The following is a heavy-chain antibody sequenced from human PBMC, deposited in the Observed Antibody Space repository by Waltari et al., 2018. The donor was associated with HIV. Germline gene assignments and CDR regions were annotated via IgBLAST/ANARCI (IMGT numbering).Heavy chain of an antibody. V-gene: IGHV3-53*01. CDR3: ARDPRSSGYYGMDV. J-gene: IGHJ6*02. D-gene: IGHD1-26*01. CDR1: GFTTSSNY. CDR2: IYSGGSR. Sequence: EVQLVASGGGLIEPGGSLRVSCAASGFTTSSNYMSWVRQAPGKGMEGGSVIYSGGSRYYADSVKGRFITSRDNSKTTEYLHMNSLRAEDTAVYYCARDPRSSGYYGMDVWGQGIKVTVSS.